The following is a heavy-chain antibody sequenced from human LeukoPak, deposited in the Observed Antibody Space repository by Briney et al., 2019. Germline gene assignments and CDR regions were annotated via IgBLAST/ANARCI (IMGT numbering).Heavy chain of an antibody. CDR3: AREVRDAFNI. V-gene: IGHV6-1*01. CDR1: GNSVSISYAA. Sequence: SQTLSLTCAISGNSVSISYAAWNWIRQSPARGLEWLGRTYYRSKWYKDYAVSAKSRITINPDTSKKQLDLQINSVTPEDTAVYYCAREVRDAFNIGGQGTMVTVSS. J-gene: IGHJ3*02. CDR2: TYYRSKWYK.